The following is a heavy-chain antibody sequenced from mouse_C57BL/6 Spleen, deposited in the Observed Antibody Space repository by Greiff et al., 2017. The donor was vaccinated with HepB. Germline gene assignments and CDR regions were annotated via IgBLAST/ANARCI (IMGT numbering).Heavy chain of an antibody. CDR3: ARYPFYGGFAY. J-gene: IGHJ3*01. Sequence: EVKLMESGPGLVKPSQSLSLTCSVTGYSITSGYYWNWIRQFPGNKLEWMGYISYDGSNNYNPSLKNRISITRDTSKNQFFLKLNSVTTEDTATYYCARYPFYGGFAYWGQGTLVTVSA. V-gene: IGHV3-6*01. CDR2: ISYDGSN. D-gene: IGHD1-1*01. CDR1: GYSITSGYY.